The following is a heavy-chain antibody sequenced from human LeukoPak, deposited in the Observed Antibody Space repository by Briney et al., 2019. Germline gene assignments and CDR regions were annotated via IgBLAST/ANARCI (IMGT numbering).Heavy chain of an antibody. Sequence: GGSLRLSCAASGFTFSSYAMHWVRQAPGKGLEWVAVISYDGSNKYYADSVKGRFTISRDNAKNSLYLQMNSLRAEDTAVYYCARDPGPWTYYYYGMDVWGQGTTVTVSS. V-gene: IGHV3-30-3*01. D-gene: IGHD3/OR15-3a*01. CDR3: ARDPGPWTYYYYGMDV. CDR1: GFTFSSYA. CDR2: ISYDGSNK. J-gene: IGHJ6*02.